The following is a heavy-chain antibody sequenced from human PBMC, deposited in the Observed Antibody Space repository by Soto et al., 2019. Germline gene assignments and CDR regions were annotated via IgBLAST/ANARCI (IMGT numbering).Heavy chain of an antibody. Sequence: PGGSLRLSCTASGFTFGDYAMSWFRQAPGKGLEWVGFIRSKAYGGTTEYAASVKGRFTISRDDSKSIAYLQMNSLKTEDTAVYHCTRDNHSSGPSTSDYWGQGTLVTGSA. V-gene: IGHV3-49*03. D-gene: IGHD6-19*01. CDR2: IRSKAYGGTT. J-gene: IGHJ4*02. CDR1: GFTFGDYA. CDR3: TRDNHSSGPSTSDY.